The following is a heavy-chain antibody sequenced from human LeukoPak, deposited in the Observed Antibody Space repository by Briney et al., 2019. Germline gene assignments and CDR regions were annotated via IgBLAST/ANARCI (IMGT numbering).Heavy chain of an antibody. J-gene: IGHJ4*02. CDR1: GFTFSSYA. CDR3: AKDARYSSGSYYFDY. CDR2: ISGSGGST. Sequence: GGSLRLSCAASGFTFSSYAMSWVRQAPGKGLEWVSAISGSGGSTYYADSVKGRFTISRDNSKNTLYLQMHSLRAEDTAVYYCAKDARYSSGSYYFDYWGQGTLVTVSS. V-gene: IGHV3-23*01. D-gene: IGHD6-19*01.